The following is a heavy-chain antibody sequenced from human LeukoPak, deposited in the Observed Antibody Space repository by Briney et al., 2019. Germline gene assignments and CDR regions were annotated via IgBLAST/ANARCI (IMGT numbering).Heavy chain of an antibody. J-gene: IGHJ4*02. CDR3: VRDEVAGPLKY. Sequence: GGSLRLSCVASGFTFSNYWMTWVRQAPGKGLEWVANIKEDGSKENYVDSVKGRFTISRDNAKNSQYLQMNSLRVGDTAVYYCVRDEVAGPLKYWGQGTLVTVSS. V-gene: IGHV3-7*01. CDR1: GFTFSNYW. D-gene: IGHD5-12*01. CDR2: IKEDGSKE.